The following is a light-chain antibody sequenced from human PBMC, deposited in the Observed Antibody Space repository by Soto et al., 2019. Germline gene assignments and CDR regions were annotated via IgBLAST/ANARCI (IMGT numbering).Light chain of an antibody. CDR2: LAS. V-gene: IGKV1-5*03. Sequence: DIQMTQSPSTLSAFVGDRVTITCRASQSISTSLAWYQQKPGKAPKLLIYLASSLESGVPERFSGSRSATDFTLSISSLQPDDFATYYCQQYGSYSRTFGQGTKVEIK. CDR3: QQYGSYSRT. CDR1: QSISTS. J-gene: IGKJ1*01.